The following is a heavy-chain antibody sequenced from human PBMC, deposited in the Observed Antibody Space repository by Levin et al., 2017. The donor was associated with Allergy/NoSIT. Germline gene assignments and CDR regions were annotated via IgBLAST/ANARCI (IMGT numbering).Heavy chain of an antibody. CDR1: GGSIRSSSYY. D-gene: IGHD4-17*01. J-gene: IGHJ6*02. CDR3: ARDYGDYVGGYYDYGMDG. V-gene: IGHV4-39*02. Sequence: SQTLSLTCTVSGGSIRSSSYYWGWIRQPPGKGLEWIGSIYYSGSTYYNPSLKSRVTISVDTSKNQFSLKLSSVTAADTAVYYCARDYGDYVGGYYDYGMDGWGQGTTVTVSS. CDR2: IYYSGST.